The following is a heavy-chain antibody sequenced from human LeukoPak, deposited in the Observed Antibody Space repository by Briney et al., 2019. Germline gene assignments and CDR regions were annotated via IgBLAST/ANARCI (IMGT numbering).Heavy chain of an antibody. CDR1: GYTFTGYY. CDR2: INPNSGGT. Sequence: ASVKVSCKAAGYTFTGYYMHWVRQAPGQGLEWRGWINPNSGGTNYAQKFQGRVTMTRDTSISTAYMELSRLRSDDTAVYYCARVDRDIAAPDYFDYWGQGTLVTVSS. D-gene: IGHD6-6*01. J-gene: IGHJ4*02. CDR3: ARVDRDIAAPDYFDY. V-gene: IGHV1-2*02.